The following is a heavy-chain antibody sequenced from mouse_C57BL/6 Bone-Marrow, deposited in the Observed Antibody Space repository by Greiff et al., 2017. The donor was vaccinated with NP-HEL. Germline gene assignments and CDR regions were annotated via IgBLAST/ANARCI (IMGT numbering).Heavy chain of an antibody. V-gene: IGHV8-8*01. J-gene: IGHJ3*01. CDR2: IWWDDDK. Sequence: ESGPGILQPSQTLSLTCSFSGFSLSTFGMGVGWIRQPSGKGLEWLAHIWWDDDKYYTPALKSLLTLSKDTSNNQVFLKIANVDTANTATYYCARIAPAFSWFAYWGQGTLVTVSA. CDR1: GFSLSTFGMG. CDR3: ARIAPAFSWFAY.